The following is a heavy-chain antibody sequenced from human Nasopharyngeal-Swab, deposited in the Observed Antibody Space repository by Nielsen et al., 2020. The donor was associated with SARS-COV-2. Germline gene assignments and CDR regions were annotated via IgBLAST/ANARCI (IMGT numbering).Heavy chain of an antibody. CDR2: ISYDGGKK. CDR3: AKDLRDGSGGLTRRGAFDI. V-gene: IGHV3-30*18. CDR1: GFTFNNYV. J-gene: IGHJ3*02. D-gene: IGHD3-10*01. Sequence: GESLKISCAASGFTFNNYVMHWVRQAPGKGLEWLALISYDGGKKYYADSVKGRITISRDNSRNNLYLQVNSLRSEDTAVYYCAKDLRDGSGGLTRRGAFDIWGQGTMVTVSS.